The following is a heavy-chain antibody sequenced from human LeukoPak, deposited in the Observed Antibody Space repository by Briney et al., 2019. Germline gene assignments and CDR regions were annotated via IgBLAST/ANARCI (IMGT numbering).Heavy chain of an antibody. V-gene: IGHV4-59*08. CDR1: GGSISRYY. D-gene: IGHD3-22*01. Sequence: SETLFLTCTVSGGSISRYYWSWIRQPPGGGLEWIGYIYYSGSTNYNPSLKSRVSISIDTSKNQFSLKLRSVTAADTAVYYCARTYYDSSAYEYYFDYWGQGTLVTVSS. CDR2: IYYSGST. J-gene: IGHJ4*02. CDR3: ARTYYDSSAYEYYFDY.